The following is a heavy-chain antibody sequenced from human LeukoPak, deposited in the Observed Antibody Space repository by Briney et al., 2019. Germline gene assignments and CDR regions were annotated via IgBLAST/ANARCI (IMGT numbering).Heavy chain of an antibody. D-gene: IGHD1-7*01. CDR1: GFTFSSYS. V-gene: IGHV3-21*01. CDR2: ISSSSSYI. Sequence: PGGSLRLSCAASGFTFSSYSMNWVRQAPGKGLEWVSSISSSSSYICYADSVKGRFTISRDNAKNSLYLQMNSLRAEDTAVYYCARSDRGRTTSLGVPGDAFDIWGQGTMVTVSS. CDR3: ARSDRGRTTSLGVPGDAFDI. J-gene: IGHJ3*02.